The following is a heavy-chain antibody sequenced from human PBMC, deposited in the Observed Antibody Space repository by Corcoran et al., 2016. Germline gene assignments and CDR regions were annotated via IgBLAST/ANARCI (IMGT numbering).Heavy chain of an antibody. Sequence: EVQLVQSGAELKKPGESLKISCKGSGYSFTSYWIGWVRKMPGKGLEWMGIIYPGDSDTRYSPSFQGQVTISADKAISTAYLQWSSLKASDTAMYYCARPTSCSTTTCYFDYWGQGTLVTVSS. J-gene: IGHJ4*02. D-gene: IGHD2-2*01. V-gene: IGHV5-51*01. CDR3: ARPTSCSTTTCYFDY. CDR2: IYPGDSDT. CDR1: GYSFTSYW.